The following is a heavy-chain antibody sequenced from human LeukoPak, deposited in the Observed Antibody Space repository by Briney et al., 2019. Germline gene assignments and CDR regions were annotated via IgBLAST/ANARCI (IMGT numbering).Heavy chain of an antibody. J-gene: IGHJ4*02. V-gene: IGHV3-15*01. CDR1: GFTFSNAW. Sequence: GRSLRLSCAASGFTFSNAWMSWVRQAPGKGLEWVGRIKSKTDGGTTDYAAPVKGRFTISRDDSKNTLYLQMNSLKTEDTAVYYCTTEGTMIVEGIAFDYWGQGTLVTVSS. CDR3: TTEGTMIVEGIAFDY. D-gene: IGHD3-22*01. CDR2: IKSKTDGGTT.